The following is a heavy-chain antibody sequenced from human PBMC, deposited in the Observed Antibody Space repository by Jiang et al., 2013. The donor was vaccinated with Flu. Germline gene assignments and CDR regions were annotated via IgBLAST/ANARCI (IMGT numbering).Heavy chain of an antibody. V-gene: IGHV1-69-2*01. Sequence: GYTFTDYNMHWVQQAPGKGLEWMGLVDPEDGKPIYAEKFQDRVTLTADTSTDTAYMELSNLRSDDTAFYYCARALGGYDFIPAADWGQGTLVTVSS. CDR3: ARALGGYDFIPAAD. D-gene: IGHD3-3*01. CDR2: VDPEDGKP. J-gene: IGHJ4*02. CDR1: GYTFTDYN.